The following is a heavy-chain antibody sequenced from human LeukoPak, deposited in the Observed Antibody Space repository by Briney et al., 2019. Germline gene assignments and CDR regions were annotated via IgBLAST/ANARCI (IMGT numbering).Heavy chain of an antibody. V-gene: IGHV3-15*01. Sequence: GGSLRLSCAASGFTFSNAWMSWVRQAPGKGLEWVGRIKSNTDGGARDYAAPVKGRFTISRDDSKNTLYVQMNSLKTEDTAVYYCSTLGGYNLRYWGQGTLVTVSS. J-gene: IGHJ4*02. CDR3: STLGGYNLRY. CDR2: IKSNTDGGAR. D-gene: IGHD5-24*01. CDR1: GFTFSNAW.